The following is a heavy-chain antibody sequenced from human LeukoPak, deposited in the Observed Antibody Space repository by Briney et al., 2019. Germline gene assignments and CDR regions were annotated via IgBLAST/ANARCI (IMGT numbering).Heavy chain of an antibody. Sequence: SQTLSLTCAASAGSISSGGYSWSWIRQPPGKGLEWIGYIYHSGSTNYNPSLKSRVTISVDASKNQFSLKLSSVTAADTAVYYCATRNWNDAVWGQGTLVTVSS. D-gene: IGHD1-1*01. V-gene: IGHV4-30-2*01. CDR1: AGSISSGGYS. CDR2: IYHSGST. CDR3: ATRNWNDAV. J-gene: IGHJ4*02.